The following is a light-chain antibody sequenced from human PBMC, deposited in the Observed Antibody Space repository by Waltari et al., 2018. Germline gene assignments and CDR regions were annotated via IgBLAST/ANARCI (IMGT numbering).Light chain of an antibody. CDR1: QSLTRRY. V-gene: IGKV3-20*01. J-gene: IGKJ2*01. CDR2: GAS. Sequence: EIVLTQSPGTLSLSPGERATLSCRASQSLTRRYLAWYQQKPGQAPRLLIYGASSRAAGIPDRFGGSGSGTDFTLTISRLEPEDFAVYYCQQYGSSVMYTFGQGTKLEIK. CDR3: QQYGSSVMYT.